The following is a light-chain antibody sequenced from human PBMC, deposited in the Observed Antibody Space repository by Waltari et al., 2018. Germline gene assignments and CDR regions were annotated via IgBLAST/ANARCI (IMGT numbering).Light chain of an antibody. CDR2: GAS. V-gene: IGKV1-5*03. J-gene: IGKJ1*01. Sequence: DIQVTQSPSTLSASVGDRVSITCRASQSISSSLAWFQQKPGKCPKLLIYGASTLESWVPSRCSGSGSGTEFTLTISSLQPDDFATYYCQQYFHLSTFGQGTKVEIK. CDR3: QQYFHLST. CDR1: QSISSS.